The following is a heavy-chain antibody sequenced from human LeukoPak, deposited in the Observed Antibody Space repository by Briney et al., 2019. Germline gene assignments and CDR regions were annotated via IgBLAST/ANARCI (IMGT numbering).Heavy chain of an antibody. Sequence: GGSLRLSCVASGFTFSSYGMHWVRQAPGQGLEWVSVTHSGGNTYYGDSVKGRFFISRDSSENTLYLQMNSLTAEDTAVYYCARDRPFGGVIDGMDVWGQGTTVTVSS. V-gene: IGHV3-NL1*01. J-gene: IGHJ6*02. CDR2: THSGGNT. CDR1: GFTFSSYG. D-gene: IGHD3-16*02. CDR3: ARDRPFGGVIDGMDV.